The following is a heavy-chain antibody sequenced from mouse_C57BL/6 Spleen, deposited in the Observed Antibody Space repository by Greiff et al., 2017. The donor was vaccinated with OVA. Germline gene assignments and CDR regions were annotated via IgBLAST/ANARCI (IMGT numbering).Heavy chain of an antibody. Sequence: EVQLVESGPELVKPGASVKISCKASGYSFTDYNMNWVKQSNGKSLEWIGVINPNYGTTSYNQKFKGKATLTVDQSSSTAYMQLNSLTSEDSAVYYCARFDYYYGSSSHWYFDVWGTGTTVTVSS. CDR3: ARFDYYYGSSSHWYFDV. CDR1: GYSFTDYN. V-gene: IGHV1-39*01. CDR2: INPNYGTT. D-gene: IGHD1-1*01. J-gene: IGHJ1*03.